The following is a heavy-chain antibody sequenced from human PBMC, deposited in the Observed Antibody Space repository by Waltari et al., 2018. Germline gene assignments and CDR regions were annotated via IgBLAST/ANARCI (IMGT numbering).Heavy chain of an antibody. V-gene: IGHV3-7*01. Sequence: EVQLVESGGGLVQPGGSLRLCCAASGFTFSSFWMRWVRQAPGKGLEWVANIKQDGSEKYYVDSVKGRFTISRDNAKNSLYLQMNSLRAEDTAVYYCARDAYYDFYTYWGQGTLVTVSS. CDR1: GFTFSSFW. CDR2: IKQDGSEK. J-gene: IGHJ4*02. CDR3: ARDAYYDFYTY. D-gene: IGHD3-3*01.